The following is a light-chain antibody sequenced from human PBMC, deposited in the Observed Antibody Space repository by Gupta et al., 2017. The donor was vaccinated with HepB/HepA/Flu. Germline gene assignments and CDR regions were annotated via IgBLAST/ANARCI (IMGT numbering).Light chain of an antibody. CDR1: SSDVGSYNY. V-gene: IGLV2-11*01. CDR3: CSYAGSYTYVI. J-gene: IGLJ2*01. Sequence: QSAPTQPRSVSGSPGQSVTISCTGTSSDVGSYNYVSWYQQHPGKAPKLMISDVSKRPSGVPERFSGSKSGNTASLTISGLQAEDEADYYCCSYAGSYTYVIFGGGTQLTVL. CDR2: DVS.